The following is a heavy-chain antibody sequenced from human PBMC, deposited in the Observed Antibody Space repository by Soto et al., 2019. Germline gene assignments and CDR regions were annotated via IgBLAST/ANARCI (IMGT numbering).Heavy chain of an antibody. D-gene: IGHD1-1*01. V-gene: IGHV3-23*01. Sequence: PGGCLRLSCAASRFTFSSYAMSWVRQAPGKGLEWISAISGSGASTYYAGSVKGRFTISRDNSKNTLYLQMNSLRADDTAVYYCAKMRGTTSAGFDSWGQGALVTVSS. CDR3: AKMRGTTSAGFDS. CDR2: ISGSGAST. CDR1: RFTFSSYA. J-gene: IGHJ4*02.